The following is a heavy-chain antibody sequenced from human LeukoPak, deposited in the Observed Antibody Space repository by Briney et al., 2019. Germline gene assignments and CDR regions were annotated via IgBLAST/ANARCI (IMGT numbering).Heavy chain of an antibody. J-gene: IGHJ4*02. V-gene: IGHV3-23*01. Sequence: GGSLRLSCAASGFTFSSYAMSWVRQAPGKGLEWVSAISGSGGSTYYADSVKGRFTISRDNSKNTLYLQMNSLRAEDTAVYYCAKRGGYGSGSYPCYFDYWGQGTLVTVSS. CDR3: AKRGGYGSGSYPCYFDY. CDR1: GFTFSSYA. CDR2: ISGSGGST. D-gene: IGHD3-10*01.